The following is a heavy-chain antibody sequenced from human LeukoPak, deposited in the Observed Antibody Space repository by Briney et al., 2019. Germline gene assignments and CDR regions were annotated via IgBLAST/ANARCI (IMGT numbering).Heavy chain of an antibody. CDR3: AKAEWESNWFDP. J-gene: IGHJ5*02. CDR1: GFTFSDYA. Sequence: GGSLRLSCAASGFTFSDYAMSWVRQAPGKGLEWVAVISYDGSNKYYADSVKGRFTISRDNSKNTLYLQMNSLRAEDTAVYYCAKAEWESNWFDPWGQGTLVTVSS. CDR2: ISYDGSNK. D-gene: IGHD1-26*01. V-gene: IGHV3-30*18.